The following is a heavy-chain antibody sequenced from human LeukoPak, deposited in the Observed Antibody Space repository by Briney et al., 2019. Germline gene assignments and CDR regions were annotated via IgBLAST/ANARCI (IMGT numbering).Heavy chain of an antibody. Sequence: GGSLRLSCAASGFTFSSYGMHWVRQAPGKGLEWVAVISYDGSNKYYADSVKGRFTISRDNSKNTLYLQMNSLRAEDTAVYYCAKDHALIVATYHFDYWGQGTLVTVSS. CDR2: ISYDGSNK. CDR1: GFTFSSYG. D-gene: IGHD5-12*01. J-gene: IGHJ4*02. V-gene: IGHV3-30*18. CDR3: AKDHALIVATYHFDY.